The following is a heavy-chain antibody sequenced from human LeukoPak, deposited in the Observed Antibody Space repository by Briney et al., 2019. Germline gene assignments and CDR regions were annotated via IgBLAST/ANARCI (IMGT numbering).Heavy chain of an antibody. V-gene: IGHV1-8*03. CDR2: MNPNSGNT. Sequence: GASVKVSCKASGYTFTSYDINWVRQATGQGLEWMGWMNPNSGNTGYAQKFQGRVTITRNTSISTAYMELSSLRSEDTAVYYCARAIYGDYIWFDPWGQGTLVTVSS. J-gene: IGHJ5*02. CDR3: ARAIYGDYIWFDP. CDR1: GYTFTSYD. D-gene: IGHD4-17*01.